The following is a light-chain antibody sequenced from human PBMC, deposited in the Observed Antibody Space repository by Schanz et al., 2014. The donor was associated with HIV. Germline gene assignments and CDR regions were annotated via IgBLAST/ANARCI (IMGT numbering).Light chain of an antibody. CDR2: EVN. Sequence: QSALTQPPSASGSPGQSVTISCTGTSSDVGGYKYVSWYQQHPGKAPKLMIYEVNQRPSGVPDRFSGSKSGTSASLAISGLQSEDEADYYCAAWDVNLNGPVFGGGTKLTVL. CDR3: AAWDVNLNGPV. CDR1: SSDVGGYKY. V-gene: IGLV2-8*01. J-gene: IGLJ2*01.